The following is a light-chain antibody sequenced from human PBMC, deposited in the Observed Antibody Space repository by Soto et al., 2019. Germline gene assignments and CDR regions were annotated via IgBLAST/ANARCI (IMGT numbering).Light chain of an antibody. Sequence: QPVLPQPPSASGTPGQTVTITCSGSSSNIGSNPVNWYQQLPGAAPKLLIYSSNQRPSGVPDRISGAKSGTSASLAISGLQSADEAVYYCAAWIDSLNAWVFGGGTKLTVL. CDR3: AAWIDSLNAWV. J-gene: IGLJ3*02. V-gene: IGLV1-44*01. CDR2: SSN. CDR1: SSNIGSNP.